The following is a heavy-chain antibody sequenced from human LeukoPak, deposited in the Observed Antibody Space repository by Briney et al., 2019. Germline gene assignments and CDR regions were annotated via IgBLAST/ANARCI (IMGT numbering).Heavy chain of an antibody. CDR2: ISSSSSYT. J-gene: IGHJ5*02. Sequence: PGGSLRLSCAASGFTFSDYYMSWIRQAPGKGLEWVSYISSSSSYTNYADSVKGRFTISRDNAKNSLYLQMNSLRAEDTAVYYCARGSLGCSSTSCYRVLPFDPWGQGTLVTVSS. D-gene: IGHD2-2*01. V-gene: IGHV3-11*06. CDR3: ARGSLGCSSTSCYRVLPFDP. CDR1: GFTFSDYY.